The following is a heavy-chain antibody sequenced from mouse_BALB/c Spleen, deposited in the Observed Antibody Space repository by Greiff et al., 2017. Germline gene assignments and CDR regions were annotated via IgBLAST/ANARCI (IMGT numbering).Heavy chain of an antibody. CDR3: ARDDAADGYRAMDY. CDR1: GYTFTSYW. CDR2: IDPYDSET. V-gene: IGHV1-52*01. D-gene: IGHD2-3*01. J-gene: IGHJ4*01. Sequence: QVQLQQSGAELVRPGASVKLSCKASGYTFTSYWMNWVKQRPEQGLEWIGRIDPYDSETHYNQKFKDKAILTVDKSSGTAYMQLSSLTSVDSAVYYCARDDAADGYRAMDYWGQGTSVTVSS.